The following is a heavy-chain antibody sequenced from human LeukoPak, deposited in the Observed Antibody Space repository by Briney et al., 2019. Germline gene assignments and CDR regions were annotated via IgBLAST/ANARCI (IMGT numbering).Heavy chain of an antibody. Sequence: SETLSLTCAVYGGSFSGYYWSWIRQPPAKGLEWIGEINHSGSTNYNPSLKSRVTISVDTSKNQFSLKLSSVTAADPAVYYCARGKSNRGTYNWFDPWGQGTLVTVSS. CDR3: ARGKSNRGTYNWFDP. V-gene: IGHV4-34*01. CDR1: GGSFSGYY. D-gene: IGHD1-14*01. J-gene: IGHJ5*02. CDR2: INHSGST.